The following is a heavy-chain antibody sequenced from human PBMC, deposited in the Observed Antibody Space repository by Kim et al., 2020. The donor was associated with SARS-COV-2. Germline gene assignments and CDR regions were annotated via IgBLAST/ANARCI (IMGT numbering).Heavy chain of an antibody. D-gene: IGHD5-12*01. V-gene: IGHV1-18*01. Sequence: ASVKVSCKASGYTFTSYGISWVRQAPGQGLEWMGWNSAYNGNTNYAQKLQGRVTMTTDTSTSTAYMELRSLRSDDTAVYYCARDHPESYSGYAIGDAFDIWGQGTMVTVSS. CDR1: GYTFTSYG. CDR2: NSAYNGNT. CDR3: ARDHPESYSGYAIGDAFDI. J-gene: IGHJ3*02.